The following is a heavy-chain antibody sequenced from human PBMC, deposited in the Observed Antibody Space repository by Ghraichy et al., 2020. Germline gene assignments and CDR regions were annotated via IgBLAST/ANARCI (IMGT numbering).Heavy chain of an antibody. CDR2: IYYSGST. J-gene: IGHJ4*02. Sequence: ESLNISCTVSGGSISSSSYYWGWIRQPPGKGLEWIGTIYYSGSTYYNPSLKSRVTISVDTSKNQFSLKLSSVTAADTAVYYCARQTFGVLIQFDWWGQGTLVTVSS. V-gene: IGHV4-39*01. CDR1: GGSISSSSYY. CDR3: ARQTFGVLIQFDW. D-gene: IGHD3-3*01.